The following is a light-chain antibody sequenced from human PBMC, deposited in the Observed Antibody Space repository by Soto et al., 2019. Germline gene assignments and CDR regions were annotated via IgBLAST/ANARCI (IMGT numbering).Light chain of an antibody. CDR2: GAS. V-gene: IGKV3-15*01. CDR1: QSVSSN. CDR3: QQYNNWPLWT. Sequence: EIVMTQSPATLSVSPGERATLSCRASQSVSSNLAWFQQKPGQAPRLLIYGASTRATGIPARFSGSGSGTEFSLSISSLQSEDFAMYYCQQYNNWPLWTFGLGTKVEIK. J-gene: IGKJ1*01.